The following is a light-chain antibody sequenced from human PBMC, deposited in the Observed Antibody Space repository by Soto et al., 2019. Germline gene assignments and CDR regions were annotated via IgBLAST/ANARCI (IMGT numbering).Light chain of an antibody. CDR2: GAS. Sequence: ELVLTQSPGTLSFSPEERATLSCRASQSVSSSYLAWYQQKPGQAPRHLIYGASSRATGIPDRFSGSGSGTDFTLTISRLEPEDFAVYYCQQYGSSPYTFGQGTQLEIK. CDR1: QSVSSSY. V-gene: IGKV3-20*01. J-gene: IGKJ2*01. CDR3: QQYGSSPYT.